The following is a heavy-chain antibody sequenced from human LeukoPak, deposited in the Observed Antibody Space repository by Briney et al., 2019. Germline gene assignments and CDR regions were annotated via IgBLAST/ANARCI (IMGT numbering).Heavy chain of an antibody. V-gene: IGHV4-59*01. CDR3: ARAEWGSWLDY. Sequence: SETLSLTCTVSGGSISTYYWIWIRQPPGKGLEWIGYIYYSGSTNYNPSLKSRVTISADTSKNQFSLKLSSVTAADTAVYYCARAEWGSWLDYWGQGTLVTVSS. D-gene: IGHD3-16*01. CDR2: IYYSGST. CDR1: GGSISTYY. J-gene: IGHJ4*02.